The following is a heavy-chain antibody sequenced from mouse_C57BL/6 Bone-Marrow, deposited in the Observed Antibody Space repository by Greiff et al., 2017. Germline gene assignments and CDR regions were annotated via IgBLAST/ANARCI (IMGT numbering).Heavy chain of an antibody. V-gene: IGHV1-82*01. Sequence: QVQLQQSGPELVKPGASVKISCKASGYAFSSSWMNWVKQRPGKGLEWIGRIYPGDGDTNYNGKFKGKATLTADKSSSTAYMQLSSLTSEDSAVSFCARTPITTVVPCFDYWGQGTTLTVSS. CDR1: GYAFSSSW. CDR3: ARTPITTVVPCFDY. D-gene: IGHD1-1*01. J-gene: IGHJ2*01. CDR2: IYPGDGDT.